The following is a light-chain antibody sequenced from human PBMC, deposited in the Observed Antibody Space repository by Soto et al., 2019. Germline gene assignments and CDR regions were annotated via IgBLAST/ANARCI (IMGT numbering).Light chain of an antibody. Sequence: QSVLTQPASVSGSPGQSITISCTGTSSDVGGYNSVSWYRQDPGKAPKLMIYDVTNRPSGVSNRFSGSKSVNTASLTISGLQAEHEADYYCSSFTSSITYVFGTGTKVTAL. CDR1: SSDVGGYNS. J-gene: IGLJ1*01. CDR3: SSFTSSITYV. V-gene: IGLV2-14*01. CDR2: DVT.